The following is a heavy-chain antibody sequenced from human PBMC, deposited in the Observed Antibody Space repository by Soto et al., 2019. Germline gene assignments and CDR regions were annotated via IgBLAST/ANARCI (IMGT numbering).Heavy chain of an antibody. CDR2: IIPMFGTT. V-gene: IGHV1-69*01. Sequence: QVELVQSGAEVKTPGSSVKVSCKASGDTVSKFLINCVRQAPGQGPEWLGGIIPMFGTTNYARKFRGRVTKTADESPTTAYTALSSLQTDDTAVYYCARELGYGDFSAALLDWGQGTLVTGSS. CDR3: ARELGYGDFSAALLD. D-gene: IGHD4-17*01. CDR1: GDTVSKFL. J-gene: IGHJ4*02.